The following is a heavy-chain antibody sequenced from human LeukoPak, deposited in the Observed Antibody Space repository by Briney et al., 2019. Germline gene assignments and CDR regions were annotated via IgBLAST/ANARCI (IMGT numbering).Heavy chain of an antibody. CDR3: AKVKFGSSGWYENYFDY. V-gene: IGHV3-23*01. CDR2: ISGTGGST. Sequence: GGSLRLSCAASGFTFSNFAMSWVRQAPGKGLEWVSAISGTGGSTYYADSVKGRFTISRDNSKNTLYLQMNSLGAEDTAVYYCAKVKFGSSGWYENYFDYWGQGTLVTVSS. CDR1: GFTFSNFA. J-gene: IGHJ4*02. D-gene: IGHD6-19*01.